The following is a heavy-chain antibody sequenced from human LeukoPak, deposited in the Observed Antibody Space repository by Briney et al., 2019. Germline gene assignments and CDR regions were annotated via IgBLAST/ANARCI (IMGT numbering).Heavy chain of an antibody. V-gene: IGHV1-3*01. CDR3: ARASVDDAFDI. J-gene: IGHJ3*02. CDR1: GYAFTSYA. D-gene: IGHD5-12*01. Sequence: ASVKVSCKASGYAFTSYAMHWVRQAPGQRLEWMGWINAGNGNTKYSQKFQGRVTITRDTSASTAYMELSSLRSEDTAVYYCARASVDDAFDIWGQGTMVTVSS. CDR2: INAGNGNT.